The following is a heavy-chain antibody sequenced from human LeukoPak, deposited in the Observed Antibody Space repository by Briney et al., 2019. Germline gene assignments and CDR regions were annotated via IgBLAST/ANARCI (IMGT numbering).Heavy chain of an antibody. J-gene: IGHJ4*02. D-gene: IGHD5/OR15-5a*01. CDR1: GFTFSSYA. CDR2: ISNDGINK. CDR3: ARASSTGSHVPYDY. V-gene: IGHV3-30-3*01. Sequence: GGSLRLSCAASGFTFSSYAMHWVRQAPGKGLEWVAVISNDGINKYYADSVKGRFTISRDNSKNTLYLQMNSLRAEDTAVYYCARASSTGSHVPYDYWGQGILVTVSS.